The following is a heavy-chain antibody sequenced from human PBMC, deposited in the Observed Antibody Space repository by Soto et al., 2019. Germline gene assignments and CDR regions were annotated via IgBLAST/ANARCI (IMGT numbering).Heavy chain of an antibody. CDR2: IVVGSGNT. J-gene: IGHJ6*02. Sequence: GASVKVSCKASGFTFTSSAVQWVRQARGQRLEWIGWIVVGSGNTNYAQKFQERVTITRDMSTSTAYMELSSLRSEDTAVYYCAAAVSSGPENYGMDVWGQGTTVTVSS. V-gene: IGHV1-58*01. CDR1: GFTFTSSA. CDR3: AAAVSSGPENYGMDV.